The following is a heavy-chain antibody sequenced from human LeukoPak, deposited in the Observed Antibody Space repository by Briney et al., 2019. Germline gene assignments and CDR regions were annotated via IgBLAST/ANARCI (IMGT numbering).Heavy chain of an antibody. D-gene: IGHD6-13*01. Sequence: SETLSLTCTVSGDSFNNNYWSWIRQPAGKGLEWIGQIYTSENTNYNPSLKSRVTMSVDTSKNQFSLKLSSVTAADTAVYYCARGGSSRVHWFDPWGQGTLVTVSS. J-gene: IGHJ5*02. CDR2: IYTSENT. V-gene: IGHV4-4*07. CDR1: GDSFNNNY. CDR3: ARGGSSRVHWFDP.